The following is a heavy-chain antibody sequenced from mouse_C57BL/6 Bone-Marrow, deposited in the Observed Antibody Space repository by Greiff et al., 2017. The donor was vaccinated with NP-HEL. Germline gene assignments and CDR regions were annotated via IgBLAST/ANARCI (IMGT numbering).Heavy chain of an antibody. V-gene: IGHV5-17*01. J-gene: IGHJ2*01. CDR3: ARGYFDY. Sequence: EVMLVESGGGLVKPGWSLTLSCAASGFTFRDYGMHCVRQAPEKGLAWVAYISSGSSTIYYADTVKGRFTISRDNAKNTLFLQRTSLRSEDTAMYYCARGYFDYWGQGTTLTVSS. CDR1: GFTFRDYG. CDR2: ISSGSSTI.